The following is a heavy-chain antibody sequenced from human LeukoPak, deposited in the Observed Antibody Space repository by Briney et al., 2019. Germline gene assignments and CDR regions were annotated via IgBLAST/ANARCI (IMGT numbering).Heavy chain of an antibody. J-gene: IGHJ4*02. D-gene: IGHD1-14*01. CDR2: IKEDGSET. CDR1: GFTFSTYW. CDR3: ARDSFETDIDY. Sequence: GGSLRLSCAVSGFTFSTYWMSWVRQAPGEGLEWVANIKEDGSETYYVDSLKGRFTISRDNVKNSLYLQINSLRADDSAAYYCARDSFETDIDYWGQGTLVTVSS. V-gene: IGHV3-7*01.